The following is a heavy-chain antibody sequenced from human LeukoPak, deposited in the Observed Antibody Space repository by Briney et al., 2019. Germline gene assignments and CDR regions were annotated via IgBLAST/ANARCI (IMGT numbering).Heavy chain of an antibody. CDR1: GFTFRSYD. D-gene: IGHD1-1*01. CDR2: ITASGGST. Sequence: GGSLRLSCAASGFTFRSYDMSWVRQAPGKGLEWGSSITASGGSTFYADSVMGRLTISRDNSRNTLYLQMNSLSAEDTAIYYCAKRGNPTVGHHYLDVWGKGTTVSVSS. J-gene: IGHJ6*03. CDR3: AKRGNPTVGHHYLDV. V-gene: IGHV3-23*01.